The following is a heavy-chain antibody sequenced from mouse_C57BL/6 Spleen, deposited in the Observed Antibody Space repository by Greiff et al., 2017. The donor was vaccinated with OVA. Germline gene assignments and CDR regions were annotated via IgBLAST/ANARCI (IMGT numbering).Heavy chain of an antibody. D-gene: IGHD1-1*01. CDR2: IYPRSGNT. CDR3: AREATVGAMDY. CDR1: GYTFTSYG. J-gene: IGHJ4*01. V-gene: IGHV1-81*01. Sequence: VHLVESGAELARPGASVKLSCKASGYTFTSYGISWVKQRTGQGLEWIGEIYPRSGNTYYNEKFKGKATLTADKSSSTAYMELRSLTSEDSAVYFCAREATVGAMDYWGQGTSVTVSS.